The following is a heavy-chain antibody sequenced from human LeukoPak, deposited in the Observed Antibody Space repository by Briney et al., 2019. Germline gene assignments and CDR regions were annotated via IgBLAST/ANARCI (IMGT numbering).Heavy chain of an antibody. J-gene: IGHJ3*02. CDR1: GFTFSSYW. D-gene: IGHD2-21*02. CDR2: IKQDGSEK. Sequence: PGGSLRLSCAASGFTFSSYWMSWVRQAPGKGLEWVANIKQDGSEKYYVDSVKGRFTISRDNAMNSLYLRMNSLRAEDTAVYYCARSGDYDDASDIWGQGTMVTVSS. V-gene: IGHV3-7*01. CDR3: ARSGDYDDASDI.